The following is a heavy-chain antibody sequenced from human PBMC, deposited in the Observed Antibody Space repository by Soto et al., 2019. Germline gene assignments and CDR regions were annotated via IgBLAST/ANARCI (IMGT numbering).Heavy chain of an antibody. J-gene: IGHJ4*02. CDR3: ARDGTLYDSSGYYYLY. V-gene: IGHV1-69*01. CDR2: IIPIFGTA. Sequence: QVQLVQSGAEVKKPGSSVKVSCKASGGTFSSSAISWVRQAPGQGLEWMGGIIPIFGTANYAQKFQGRVTINADESTRTAYMELRSLRSEDTAVYYCARDGTLYDSSGYYYLYWGQGTLVTVSS. D-gene: IGHD3-22*01. CDR1: GGTFSSSA.